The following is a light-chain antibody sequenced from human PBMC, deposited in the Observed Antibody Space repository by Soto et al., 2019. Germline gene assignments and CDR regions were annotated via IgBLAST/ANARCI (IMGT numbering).Light chain of an antibody. CDR3: QQYNNWPPLYT. CDR1: QSVSSN. J-gene: IGKJ2*01. Sequence: EIVMTQSPATLSVSPVERATLSCRASQSVSSNLAWYQQKPGQAPRLLIYGASTRATGIPARFSGGGSGTEFTLTISSLQSEDFAVYYCQQYNNWPPLYTFGQGTKLEIK. V-gene: IGKV3-15*01. CDR2: GAS.